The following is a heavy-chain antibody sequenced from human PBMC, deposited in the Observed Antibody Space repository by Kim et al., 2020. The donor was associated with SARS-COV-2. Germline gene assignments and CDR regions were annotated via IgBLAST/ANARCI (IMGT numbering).Heavy chain of an antibody. V-gene: IGHV1-18*01. J-gene: IGHJ4*02. CDR3: ARVGATTWVDY. CDR2: T. D-gene: IGHD1-26*01. Sequence: TNYAQKRQGRVTMTTDTSTSTAYMELRSLRSDDTAVYYCARVGATTWVDYWGQGTLVTVSS.